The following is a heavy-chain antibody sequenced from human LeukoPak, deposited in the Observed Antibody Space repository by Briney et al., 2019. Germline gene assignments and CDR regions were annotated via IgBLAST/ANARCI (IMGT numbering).Heavy chain of an antibody. CDR1: GGSISSYY. J-gene: IGHJ4*02. D-gene: IGHD4/OR15-4a*01. CDR2: IYYSGST. V-gene: IGHV4-59*01. CDR3: ARTRLMTIFDY. Sequence: SETLSLTCTVSGGSISSYYWSWIRQPPGKGLEWIGYIYYSGSTNYNPSLKSRVTISVDTSKNQFSLELSSVTAADTAVYYCARTRLMTIFDYWGQGTLVTVSS.